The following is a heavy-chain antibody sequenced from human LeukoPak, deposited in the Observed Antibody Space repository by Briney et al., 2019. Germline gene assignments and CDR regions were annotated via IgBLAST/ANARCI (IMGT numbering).Heavy chain of an antibody. CDR2: IHFSGSS. CDR1: GASISSYY. Sequence: SETLSLTCTVSGASISSYYWSWIRQPPGKGLEWIGYIHFSGSSRYNPSLKSRVTMSLDTSKNELSLNLSSATAADTAVYYCASRSAVTVSGFDYWGQGTLVTVSS. V-gene: IGHV4-59*08. J-gene: IGHJ4*02. D-gene: IGHD3-10*01. CDR3: ASRSAVTVSGFDY.